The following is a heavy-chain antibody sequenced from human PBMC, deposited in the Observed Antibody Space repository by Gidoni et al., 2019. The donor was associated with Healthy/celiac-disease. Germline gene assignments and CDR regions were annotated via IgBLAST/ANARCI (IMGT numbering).Heavy chain of an antibody. V-gene: IGHV4-39*07. CDR3: ARDLYCSSTSCYKDDAFDI. J-gene: IGHJ3*02. CDR1: GGSIRSSSSY. CDR2: IYYSGST. D-gene: IGHD2-2*02. Sequence: QLQLQESGPGLVKPSETLSLTCTVSGGSIRSSSSYWGWIRQPPGKGLEWIGSIYYSGSTYYNPSLKSRVTISVDTSKNQFSLKLSSVTAADTAVYYCARDLYCSSTSCYKDDAFDIWGQGTMVTVSS.